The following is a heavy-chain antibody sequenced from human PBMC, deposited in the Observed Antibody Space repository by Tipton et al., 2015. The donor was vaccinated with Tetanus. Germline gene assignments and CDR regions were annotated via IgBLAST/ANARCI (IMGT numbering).Heavy chain of an antibody. D-gene: IGHD2-8*01. V-gene: IGHV4-34*01. CDR2: INHSGST. CDR3: ARDHRLSASYAGWFDP. J-gene: IGHJ5*02. CDR1: GGSFSGYD. Sequence: AGLVKPSETLSLTCAVYGGSFSGYDWNWIRQPPGKGLEWIGEINHSGSTKYNPSLKSRVTISVDTSRNQFSLRLKSVTPADTAMYYCARDHRLSASYAGWFDPWGQGTLVTVSS.